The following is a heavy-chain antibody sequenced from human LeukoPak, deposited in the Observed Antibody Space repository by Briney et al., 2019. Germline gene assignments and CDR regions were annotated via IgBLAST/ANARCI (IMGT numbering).Heavy chain of an antibody. J-gene: IGHJ6*02. Sequence: GASVKVSCKASGGTFSSYAISWVRQAPGQGLEWMGRIIPILGIANYAQKFQGRVTITADKSTSTAYMELSSLRSEDTAVYYCARETGAAAAGRGDVWGQGTTVTVSS. CDR3: ARETGAAAAGRGDV. V-gene: IGHV1-69*04. CDR2: IIPILGIA. D-gene: IGHD6-13*01. CDR1: GGTFSSYA.